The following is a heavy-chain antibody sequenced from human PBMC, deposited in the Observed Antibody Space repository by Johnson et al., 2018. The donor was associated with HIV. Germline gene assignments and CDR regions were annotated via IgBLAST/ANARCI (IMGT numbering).Heavy chain of an antibody. CDR1: GFTFSSYG. J-gene: IGHJ3*01. Sequence: VQLVESGGGVVQPGRSLRLSCAASGFTFSSYGMHWVRQAPGKGLEWVAVISYDGSSKFYPNSLKGRFSISRDNSKNTVYLQMNSLRTEDTAVYYCARGITMIAVVKGDAFDVWGQGTMVTVSS. V-gene: IGHV3-30*03. D-gene: IGHD3-22*01. CDR3: ARGITMIAVVKGDAFDV. CDR2: ISYDGSSK.